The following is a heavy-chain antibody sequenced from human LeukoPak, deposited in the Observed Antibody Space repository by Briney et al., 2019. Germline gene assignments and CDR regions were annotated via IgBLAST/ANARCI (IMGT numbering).Heavy chain of an antibody. CDR1: GLTFSSYW. J-gene: IGHJ5*02. CDR2: ISSSSSTI. D-gene: IGHD3-3*01. CDR3: AKDGHYDFWSGYSANWFDP. Sequence: GGSLRLSCAASGLTFSSYWMHWVRQAPGKGLEWVSYISSSSSTIYYADSVKGRFTISRDNAKNSLYLQMNSLRDEDTAVYYCAKDGHYDFWSGYSANWFDPWGQGTLVTVSS. V-gene: IGHV3-48*02.